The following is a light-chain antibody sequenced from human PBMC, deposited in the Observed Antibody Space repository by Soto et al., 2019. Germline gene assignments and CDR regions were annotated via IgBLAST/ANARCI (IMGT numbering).Light chain of an antibody. CDR2: GAS. Sequence: ETVVTQSPGTLSLSPGERATLSCRASQSVSSNCLAWYQQKPGQAPRLLIYGASNRATGIPDRFSGSGSGSDFTLTINRLEAEDFAVYYCQQYGSSPLTFGPGTKVDIK. J-gene: IGKJ3*01. V-gene: IGKV3-20*01. CDR3: QQYGSSPLT. CDR1: QSVSSNC.